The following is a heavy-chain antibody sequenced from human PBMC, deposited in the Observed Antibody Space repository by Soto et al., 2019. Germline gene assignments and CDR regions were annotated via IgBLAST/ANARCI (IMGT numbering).Heavy chain of an antibody. CDR2: IKSKTDGGTT. CDR1: GFTFSNAW. Sequence: GDSLKISCAASGFTFSNAWMSWVRQAPGKGLEWVGRIKSKTDGGTTDYAAPVKGRFTISRDDSKNTLYLQMNSLKTEDTAVYYCTTDLWELLPSFDYWGQGTLVTVSS. CDR3: TTDLWELLPSFDY. J-gene: IGHJ4*02. D-gene: IGHD1-26*01. V-gene: IGHV3-15*01.